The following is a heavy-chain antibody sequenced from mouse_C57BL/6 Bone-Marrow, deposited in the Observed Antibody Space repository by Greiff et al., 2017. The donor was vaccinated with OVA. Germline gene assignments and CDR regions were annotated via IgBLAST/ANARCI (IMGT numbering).Heavy chain of an antibody. CDR1: GFTFSDYY. D-gene: IGHD1-1*01. V-gene: IGHV5-12*01. Sequence: EVMLVESGGGLVQPGGSLKLSCAASGFTFSDYYMYWVRQTPEKRLEWVAYISNGGGSTYYPDTVKGRFTISRDSAKNTLYLQMSRLKSEDTAMYYCARHYYGSRDYAMDYWGQGTSVTVSS. CDR3: ARHYYGSRDYAMDY. CDR2: ISNGGGST. J-gene: IGHJ4*01.